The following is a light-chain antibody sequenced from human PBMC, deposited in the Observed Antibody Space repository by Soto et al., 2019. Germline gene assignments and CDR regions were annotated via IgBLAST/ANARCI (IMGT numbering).Light chain of an antibody. Sequence: DIVLTQSPGTLSLSPGERATLSCRASQSVDSRYLAWYQQKPGQAPRLLIYAVSSRATGIPDRFSGSGSGTAFTLTISRLDPEDFAEYYCQQYGSSPRYSFGQGTKLELK. J-gene: IGKJ2*03. CDR3: QQYGSSPRYS. CDR1: QSVDSRY. V-gene: IGKV3-20*01. CDR2: AVS.